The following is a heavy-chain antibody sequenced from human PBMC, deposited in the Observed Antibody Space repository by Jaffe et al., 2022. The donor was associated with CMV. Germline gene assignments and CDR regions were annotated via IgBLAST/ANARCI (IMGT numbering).Heavy chain of an antibody. CDR3: ARGPQMTEGMTTVTTPLDY. Sequence: QVQLQQWGAGLLKPSETLSLSCSVSGGSFSGYYWSWIRQPPGEGLEWIGDINHSGNTHYKPSLKSRINISIDTSKSQFSLKLSSATAADTAVYYCARGPQMTEGMTTVTTPLDYWGQGSLVTVSS. CDR2: INHSGNT. J-gene: IGHJ4*02. V-gene: IGHV4-34*02. D-gene: IGHD4-4*01. CDR1: GGSFSGYY.